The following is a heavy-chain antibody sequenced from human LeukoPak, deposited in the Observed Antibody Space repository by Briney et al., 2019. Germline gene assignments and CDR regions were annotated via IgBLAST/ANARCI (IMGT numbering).Heavy chain of an antibody. D-gene: IGHD5-18*01. Sequence: PGGSLRLSCAASGFTFSSYSMNWVRQAPGKGLEWVSSISSSSSYIYYADSVKGRFTISRDNAKNSLYLQMNSLRAEDTAVYYCARDMEYSYGLNDAFDIWGQGTMVTVSS. CDR3: ARDMEYSYGLNDAFDI. CDR1: GFTFSSYS. J-gene: IGHJ3*02. V-gene: IGHV3-21*01. CDR2: ISSSSSYI.